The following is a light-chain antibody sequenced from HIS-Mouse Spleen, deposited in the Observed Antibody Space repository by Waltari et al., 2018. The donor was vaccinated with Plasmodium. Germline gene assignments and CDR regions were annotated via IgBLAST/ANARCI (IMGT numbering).Light chain of an antibody. V-gene: IGKV3-20*01. CDR2: GAS. CDR1: QRVRSSY. J-gene: IGKJ2*01. Sequence: EIWLTQSPGTLSLSPGERATLSCRTRQRVRSSYLAWYQQKPGQAPRLLIYGASSRATGIPDRFSGSGSGTDFTLTISRLESEDFAVYYCQQYGSSPYTFGQGTKLEIK. CDR3: QQYGSSPYT.